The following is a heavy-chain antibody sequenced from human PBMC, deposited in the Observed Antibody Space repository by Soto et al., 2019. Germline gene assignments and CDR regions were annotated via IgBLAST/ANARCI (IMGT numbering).Heavy chain of an antibody. Sequence: ASVKVSCKAPGHTFTSYYLNWVRQAPVQGLEWMGVINPHGGSTKYAQKFQGRITMTRDTSRSTVYMELSSLRSDDTAIYYCARSSGGNFGIIIEGSNWFDPWGQGTLVTVSS. CDR3: ARSSGGNFGIIIEGSNWFDP. CDR1: GHTFTSYY. CDR2: INPHGGST. D-gene: IGHD3-3*01. V-gene: IGHV1-46*01. J-gene: IGHJ5*02.